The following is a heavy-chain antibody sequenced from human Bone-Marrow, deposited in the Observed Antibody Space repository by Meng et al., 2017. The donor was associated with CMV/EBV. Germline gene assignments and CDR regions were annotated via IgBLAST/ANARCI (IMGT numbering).Heavy chain of an antibody. V-gene: IGHV3-23*03. CDR1: GFTFRNHC. CDR2: IHKGGRPT. D-gene: IGHD6-13*01. CDR3: AKDLGFQISWPYFDF. Sequence: GFTFRNHCMSWVRQAPGKGLEWVAIIHKGGRPTYYADSVKGRFTISRDNSENTLYPQMNNLRAEDTAVYYCAKDLGFQISWPYFDFWGQGALVTVSS. J-gene: IGHJ4*02.